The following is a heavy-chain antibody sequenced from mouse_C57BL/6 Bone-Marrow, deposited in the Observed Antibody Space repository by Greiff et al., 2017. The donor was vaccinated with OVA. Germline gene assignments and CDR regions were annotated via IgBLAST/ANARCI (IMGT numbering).Heavy chain of an antibody. CDR2: INSNNGGT. CDR3: AGGGYYDYDGGACFAY. D-gene: IGHD2-4*01. CDR1: GYTFTDYN. J-gene: IGHJ3*01. V-gene: IGHV1-18*01. Sequence: VQLQQSGPELAKPGASVKIPCKASGYTFTDYNMDWVKQSHGKSLEWIGDINSNNGGTIYNQKFKGKATLTVDKSSSTAYMELRSLTSEDTAVYYCAGGGYYDYDGGACFAYWGQGTLVTVSA.